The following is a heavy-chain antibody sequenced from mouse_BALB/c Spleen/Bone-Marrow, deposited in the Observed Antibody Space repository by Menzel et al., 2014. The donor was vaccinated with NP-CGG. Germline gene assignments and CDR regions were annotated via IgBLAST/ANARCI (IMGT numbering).Heavy chain of an antibody. CDR2: IDPANGNT. J-gene: IGHJ2*01. CDR3: ASYVYGYYLDY. D-gene: IGHD2-2*01. CDR1: GFNIKDTY. Sequence: VQLQQSGPELVKPGASVKLSCTASGFNIKDTYMHWVKQRPEQGLEWIGRIDPANGNTKYDPKFQGKATITADTSSNTAYLQLSSLTSEDTAVYYCASYVYGYYLDYWGQGTTLTVSS. V-gene: IGHV14-3*02.